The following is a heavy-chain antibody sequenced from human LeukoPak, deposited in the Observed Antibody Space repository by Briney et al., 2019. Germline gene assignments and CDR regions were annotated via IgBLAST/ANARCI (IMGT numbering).Heavy chain of an antibody. D-gene: IGHD3-22*01. V-gene: IGHV3-66*01. CDR2: IYAGGST. Sequence: GGSLRLSCAASGFTVSSNYMSWVRQAPGQGLEWVSVIYAGGSTHYADSVKGRFTISRDNSKNTLYLQMNSLRAEDTAVYYCAREDYYYDSSGYSSYFDYWGQGTLVTASS. CDR1: GFTVSSNY. J-gene: IGHJ4*02. CDR3: AREDYYYDSSGYSSYFDY.